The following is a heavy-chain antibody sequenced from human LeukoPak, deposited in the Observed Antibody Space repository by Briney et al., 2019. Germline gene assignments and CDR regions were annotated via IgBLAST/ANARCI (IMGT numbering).Heavy chain of an antibody. CDR1: GFTFSSYA. CDR2: ISGSGGST. CDR3: AKDGKYSNYFDY. V-gene: IGHV3-23*01. J-gene: IGHJ4*02. Sequence: GGSLRLSCAASGFTFSSYAMSWVRQAPGKGLEWVSVISGSGGSTYYADSVKGRFTISRDNSKNTLYLQMNSLRAEDTAVYYCAKDGKYSNYFDYWGQGTLVTVSS. D-gene: IGHD1-26*01.